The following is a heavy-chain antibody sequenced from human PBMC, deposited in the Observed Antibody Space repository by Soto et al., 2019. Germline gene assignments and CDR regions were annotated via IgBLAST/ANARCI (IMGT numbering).Heavy chain of an antibody. CDR3: ARDAYCSTTSCYIYFDS. CDR1: GFTFSSYS. V-gene: IGHV3-21*06. CDR2: ITNGSDYI. J-gene: IGHJ4*02. D-gene: IGHD2-2*01. Sequence: EVQLVESGGGLVKPGGSLRLSCAASGFTFSSYSMNWVRQAPGKGLEWVASITNGSDYIYYADSVKGRFTISRDNAKNSLYLQMNSLRAEDTALYYCARDAYCSTTSCYIYFDSWGQGTLVTVSS.